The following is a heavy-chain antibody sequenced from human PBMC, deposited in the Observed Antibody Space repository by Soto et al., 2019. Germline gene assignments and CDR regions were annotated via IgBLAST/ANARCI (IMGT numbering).Heavy chain of an antibody. J-gene: IGHJ6*02. CDR1: GGSISSYY. Sequence: SETLSLTCTVSGGSISSYYWSWIRQPAGKGLEWIGRIYTSGSTNYNPSLKSRVTMSVDTSKNQFSLKLSSVTAADTAMYYCRSSTSCYDESCVDVWGQGTMVTFSS. V-gene: IGHV4-4*07. CDR2: IYTSGST. D-gene: IGHD2-2*01. CDR3: RSSTSCYDESCVDV.